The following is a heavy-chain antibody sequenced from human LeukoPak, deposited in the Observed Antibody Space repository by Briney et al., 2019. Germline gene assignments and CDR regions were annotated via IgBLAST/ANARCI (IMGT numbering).Heavy chain of an antibody. CDR3: AKAQLPIVVVPAAMFDY. CDR2: INWNGGST. J-gene: IGHJ4*02. CDR1: GFTFDDYG. D-gene: IGHD2-2*01. Sequence: RTGGSLRLSCVASGFTFDDYGMSWVRQAPGKGLEWVSGINWNGGSTGYADSVKGRFTISRDNSKNTLYLQMNSLRAEDTAVYYCAKAQLPIVVVPAAMFDYWGQGTLVTVSS. V-gene: IGHV3-20*04.